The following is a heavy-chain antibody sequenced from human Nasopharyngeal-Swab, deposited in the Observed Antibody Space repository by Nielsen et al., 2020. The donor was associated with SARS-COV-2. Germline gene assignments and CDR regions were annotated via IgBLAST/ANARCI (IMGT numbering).Heavy chain of an antibody. Sequence: GESLKISCAASGFTFSSYEMNWVRQAPGKGLEWVSYISSSGSTIYYADSVKGRFTISRDNAKNSLYLQMNSLRAEDTAVYYCASLGSSSSVYYYYYGMDVWGQGTTVTVSS. J-gene: IGHJ6*02. D-gene: IGHD6-6*01. CDR2: ISSSGSTI. CDR3: ASLGSSSSVYYYYYGMDV. CDR1: GFTFSSYE. V-gene: IGHV3-48*03.